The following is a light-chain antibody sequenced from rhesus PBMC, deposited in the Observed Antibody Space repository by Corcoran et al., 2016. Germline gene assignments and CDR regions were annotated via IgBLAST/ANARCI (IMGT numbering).Light chain of an antibody. CDR1: ENLNNY. J-gene: IGKJ1*01. Sequence: DIQLTQSPSSLSASVGDRVTITCRASENLNNYLHWYQQKPGQAPKHLISKTSTLQSGAPTRLSGSGSRTDYTFTLSGLQPEDFATYYCQHNYGTPWTFGQGIKVDI. V-gene: IGKV1-74*01. CDR2: KTS. CDR3: QHNYGTPWT.